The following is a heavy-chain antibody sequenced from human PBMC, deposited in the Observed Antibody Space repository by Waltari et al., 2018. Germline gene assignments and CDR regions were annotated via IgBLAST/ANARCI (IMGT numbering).Heavy chain of an antibody. CDR1: NFYISDGYY. CDR3: ARDQRFLESLYPYYYALDA. V-gene: IGHV4-38-2*02. J-gene: IGHJ6*02. D-gene: IGHD3-3*01. Sequence: QVQLQESGPGLVKPSETLSLTCAVSNFYISDGYYVGWIRQSPGKGLEWLGSIYPSGTTHYNTSLESRVTISVDRSRHQFSLPLPSVSAADTAVYFCARDQRFLESLYPYYYALDAWGRGITVTVSS. CDR2: IYPSGTT.